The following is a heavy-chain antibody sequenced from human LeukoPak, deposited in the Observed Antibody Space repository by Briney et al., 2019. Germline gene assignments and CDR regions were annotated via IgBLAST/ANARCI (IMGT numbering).Heavy chain of an antibody. J-gene: IGHJ4*02. D-gene: IGHD2-15*01. Sequence: SQTLSLTCTVSGVSISSGGYYWGWLRQHPGKSLEWIGYIYYSGSTYYNPSLKSQFTISVDTSKNQFSLKLSFVTAADTAVYYCARESLLRDSEYWGQGTPVTVSS. CDR3: ARESLLRDSEY. CDR1: GVSISSGGYY. V-gene: IGHV4-31*01. CDR2: IYYSGST.